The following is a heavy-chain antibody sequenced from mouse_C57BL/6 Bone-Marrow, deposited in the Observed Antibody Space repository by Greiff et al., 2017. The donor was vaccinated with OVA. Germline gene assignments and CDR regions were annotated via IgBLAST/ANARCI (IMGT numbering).Heavy chain of an antibody. D-gene: IGHD1-1*01. J-gene: IGHJ3*01. CDR3: AKGYGSSPFAY. Sequence: QVQLQQSGAELMKPGASVKLSCKATGYTFTGYWIEWVKQRPGHGLEWIGEILPGSGSTNYNEKFKGKATFTADTSSNTAYMQLSSLTTEDSAIYCCAKGYGSSPFAYWGQGTLVTVSA. CDR1: GYTFTGYW. CDR2: ILPGSGST. V-gene: IGHV1-9*01.